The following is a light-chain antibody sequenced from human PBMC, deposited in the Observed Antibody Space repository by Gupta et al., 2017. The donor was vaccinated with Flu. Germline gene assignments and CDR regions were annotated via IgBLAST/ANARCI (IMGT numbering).Light chain of an antibody. CDR2: GAS. V-gene: IGKV3-20*01. CDR3: QRYGSSPPLT. Sequence: RATLSCRASQSVSSSFLAWYQQKPGQAPRLLIYGASSRATGIPDRFSGSGSGTDFTLTISRLEPEDFAVYYCQRYGSSPPLTFGGGTKVEIK. CDR1: QSVSSSF. J-gene: IGKJ4*01.